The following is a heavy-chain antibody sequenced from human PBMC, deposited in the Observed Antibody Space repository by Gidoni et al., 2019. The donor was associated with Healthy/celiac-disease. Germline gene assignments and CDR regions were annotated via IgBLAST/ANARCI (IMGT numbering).Heavy chain of an antibody. CDR2: IYYSGST. V-gene: IGHV4-59*01. Sequence: QVQLQESGPGLVKPSATLSLTCTVSGGSISSYYWGWIRQPPGKGLEWIGYIYYSGSTNYNPSLKRRVTRSVDTSKNQFSLKLSAVTAADTAVYYCAREVAAAGSSHFDYWGQGTLVTVSS. CDR3: AREVAAAGSSHFDY. D-gene: IGHD6-13*01. CDR1: GGSISSYY. J-gene: IGHJ4*02.